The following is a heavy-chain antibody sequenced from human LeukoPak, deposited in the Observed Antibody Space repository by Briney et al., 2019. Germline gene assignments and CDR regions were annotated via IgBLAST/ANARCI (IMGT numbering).Heavy chain of an antibody. D-gene: IGHD3-22*01. CDR3: ARDSSGYYFDY. V-gene: IGHV4-30-4*01. Sequence: PSETLSLTCTVSGGSISSGDYCWGWIRQPPGTGLEWIGYIYYSGSTYYNPSLKSRVTISVDTSKNQFSLKLSSVTAADTAVYYCARDSSGYYFDYWGQGTLVTVSS. J-gene: IGHJ4*02. CDR2: IYYSGST. CDR1: GGSISSGDYC.